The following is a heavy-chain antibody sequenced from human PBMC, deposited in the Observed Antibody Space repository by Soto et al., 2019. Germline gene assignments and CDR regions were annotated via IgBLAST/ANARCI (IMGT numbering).Heavy chain of an antibody. V-gene: IGHV1-69*13. CDR1: GRAFSSYA. CDR3: ARRLAKGAGDY. D-gene: IGHD3-9*01. Sequence: SGKVSCKASGRAFSSYAIRLVRQAPGQGLEWMGGIIPIFGTANYAQKFQVRVTITADESTSTAYMELSSLRSEDTAVYYCARRLAKGAGDYWGQGTLVTSPQ. CDR2: IIPIFGTA. J-gene: IGHJ4*02.